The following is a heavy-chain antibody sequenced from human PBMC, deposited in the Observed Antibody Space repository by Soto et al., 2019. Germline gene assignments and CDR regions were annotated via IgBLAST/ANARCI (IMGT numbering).Heavy chain of an antibody. CDR3: ATRSSGCPYY. J-gene: IGHJ4*02. V-gene: IGHV3-7*01. D-gene: IGHD6-19*01. CDR2: IKQDGSEK. CDR1: GFSIRDDW. Sequence: GGSLRLSCAASGFSIRDDWMNWVRQAPGKGLEWVANIKQDGSEKYYVDSVKGRFTISRDNAKNSLYLQMNSLRAEDTAVYYCATRSSGCPYYWGQGTLVTVSS.